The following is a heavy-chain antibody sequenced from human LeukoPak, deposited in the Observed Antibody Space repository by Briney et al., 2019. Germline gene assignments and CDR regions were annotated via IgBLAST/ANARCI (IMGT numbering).Heavy chain of an antibody. Sequence: SETLSLTCTVSGDSITSGSYFWTWIRQPAGKGLEWIGRVYSSGGTNYNPSLKSRVTISVDTSKNQFSLRLSSVTAADTAVYYCARDRGWGSHTYYFDYWGQGTLVTVSS. V-gene: IGHV4-61*02. CDR3: ARDRGWGSHTYYFDY. J-gene: IGHJ4*02. CDR2: VYSSGGT. D-gene: IGHD3-16*01. CDR1: GDSITSGSYF.